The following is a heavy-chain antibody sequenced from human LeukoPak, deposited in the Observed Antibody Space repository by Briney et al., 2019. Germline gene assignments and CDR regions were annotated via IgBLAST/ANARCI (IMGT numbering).Heavy chain of an antibody. CDR2: IYYSGST. CDR1: GGSISSYY. CDR3: ARDITMIGHDWFDP. Sequence: SETLSLTCTVSGGSISSYYWSWIRQPPGKGLEWIGYIYYSGSTNYNPSLKSRVTISVGTSKNQFSLKLSSVTAADTAVYYCARDITMIGHDWFDPWGQGTLVTVSS. J-gene: IGHJ5*02. D-gene: IGHD3-22*01. V-gene: IGHV4-59*01.